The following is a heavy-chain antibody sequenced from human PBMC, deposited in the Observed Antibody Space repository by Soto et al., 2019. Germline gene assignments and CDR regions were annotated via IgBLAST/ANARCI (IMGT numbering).Heavy chain of an antibody. CDR3: AISGHYYDSSWDY. CDR1: GYTLTELS. CDR2: FDPEDGET. J-gene: IGHJ4*02. V-gene: IGHV1-24*01. Sequence: VKVSCKVSGYTLTELSMHWVRQAPGKGLEWMGGFDPEDGETIYAQKFQGRVTMTEDTSTDTAYMELSSLRSEDTAVYYCAISGHYYDSSWDYWGQGTLVTVSS. D-gene: IGHD3-22*01.